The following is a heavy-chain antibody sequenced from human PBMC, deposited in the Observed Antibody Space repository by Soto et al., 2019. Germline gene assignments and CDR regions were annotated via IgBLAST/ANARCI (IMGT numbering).Heavy chain of an antibody. J-gene: IGHJ4*02. V-gene: IGHV1-69*01. CDR2: IIPIFGTA. D-gene: IGHD1-26*01. Sequence: QVQLVKSGAEVKKPGSSVKVSCKASGGTFSSYAISWVRQAPGQGLEWMGGIIPIFGTANYAQKFQGRVTITADESTSTAYMELSSLRSEDTAVYYCARDRGVSASGSYYGVDYWGQGTLVTVSS. CDR3: ARDRGVSASGSYYGVDY. CDR1: GGTFSSYA.